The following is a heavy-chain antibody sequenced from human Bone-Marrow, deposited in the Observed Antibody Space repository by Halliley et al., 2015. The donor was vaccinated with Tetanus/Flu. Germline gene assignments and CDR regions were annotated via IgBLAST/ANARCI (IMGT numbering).Heavy chain of an antibody. Sequence: SLRLSCAASGFTFTTYVMTWVRQAPGKGLEWVSAISGSGGSTYYTDSVKGRFTISRDNSRNTLYLQMNSLRAEDPALYYCAKVGLGLGEFSLSIRSLYFDSWGQGTLVTVSS. CDR3: AKVGLGLGEFSLSIRSLYFDS. D-gene: IGHD3-16*02. CDR2: ISGSGGST. CDR1: GFTFTTYV. J-gene: IGHJ4*02. V-gene: IGHV3-23*01.